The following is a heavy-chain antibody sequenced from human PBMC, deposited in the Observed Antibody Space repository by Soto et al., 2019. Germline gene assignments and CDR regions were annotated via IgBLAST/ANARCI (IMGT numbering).Heavy chain of an antibody. CDR3: ARYRYSDSLKEYYFDY. D-gene: IGHD3-22*01. Sequence: QVQLQESGPGLVKPSQTLSLTCTVSGGSINSGDYYWSWIRQPPGKGLEWIGNLYYTGSTYYNPSHKSRVTISVDTSKKQFSLMVTSVTAADTAVYYCARYRYSDSLKEYYFDYWGQGTLVTVSS. J-gene: IGHJ4*02. CDR2: LYYTGST. V-gene: IGHV4-30-4*01. CDR1: GGSINSGDYY.